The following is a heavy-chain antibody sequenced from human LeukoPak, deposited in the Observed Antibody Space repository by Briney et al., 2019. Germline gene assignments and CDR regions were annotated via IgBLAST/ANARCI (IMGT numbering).Heavy chain of an antibody. CDR1: AFTFRTYS. J-gene: IGHJ1*01. Sequence: PGGSLRLSCVASAFTFRTYSMHWVRQAPGKGLEWVSSISGSTSYIYYVDSVRGRFTISRDNAKNSLYLQMNSLRAEDTAVYYCAEETYDSSGYYPFQHWGQGTLVTVSS. V-gene: IGHV3-21*01. CDR2: ISGSTSYI. D-gene: IGHD3-22*01. CDR3: AEETYDSSGYYPFQH.